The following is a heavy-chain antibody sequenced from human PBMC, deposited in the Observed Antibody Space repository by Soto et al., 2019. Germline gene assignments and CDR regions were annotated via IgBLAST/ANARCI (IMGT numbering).Heavy chain of an antibody. CDR3: TGAYYDIDGYILDP. D-gene: IGHD3-22*01. Sequence: GGSLRLSCAVSGVTISTHCMHWVRQGPGEGLVWVSRVDASGTGTSYAESVRGRFTISRDTAKNQFSLSLSSVTAADTAVYYCTGAYYDIDGYILDPWGQGTSVTVSS. CDR2: VDASGTGT. J-gene: IGHJ5*02. V-gene: IGHV3-74*01. CDR1: GVTISTHC.